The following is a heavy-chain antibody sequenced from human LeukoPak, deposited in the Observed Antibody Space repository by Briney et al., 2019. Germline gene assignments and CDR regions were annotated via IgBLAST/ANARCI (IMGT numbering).Heavy chain of an antibody. CDR2: ISSSSSYI. CDR1: GFTFSSYS. D-gene: IGHD3-3*01. Sequence: GGSLRLSCAASGFTFSSYSMKWVRQAPGKGLEWVPSISSSSSYIYYADSVKGRFTISRDNAKNSLYLQMNSLRAEDTAVYYCARGYDFWSGYYSFDYWGQGTLVTVSS. J-gene: IGHJ4*02. CDR3: ARGYDFWSGYYSFDY. V-gene: IGHV3-21*01.